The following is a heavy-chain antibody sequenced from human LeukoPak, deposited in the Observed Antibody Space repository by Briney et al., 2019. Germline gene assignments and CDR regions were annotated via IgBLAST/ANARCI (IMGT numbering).Heavy chain of an antibody. J-gene: IGHJ5*02. CDR1: GLIFGDYA. V-gene: IGHV3-49*04. CDR2: IRSKAYGGTA. Sequence: GGSLRLSCAASGLIFGDYAMTWVRQAPGKGLEWIGFIRSKAYGGTAEYAASVKGTFSISRDDSKSIAYLQLNSLRTEDTAVYYCTVQVVPSDNWFDPWGQGTLVTVSS. D-gene: IGHD2-8*02. CDR3: TVQVVPSDNWFDP.